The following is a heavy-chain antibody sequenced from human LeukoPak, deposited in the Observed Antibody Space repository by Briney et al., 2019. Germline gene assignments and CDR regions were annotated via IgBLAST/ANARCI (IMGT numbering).Heavy chain of an antibody. J-gene: IGHJ4*02. V-gene: IGHV3-23*01. Sequence: GGSLRLSCAASGFTFSSYAMSWVRQAPGKGLEWVSGIIASGDTSYSPDSVKGRFTLSRDNSKNTLYLQMNSLRAEDTAIYYCAKEGAAVGTYFFDHWGQGTLVTVSS. CDR3: AKEGAAVGTYFFDH. CDR1: GFTFSSYA. D-gene: IGHD6-13*01. CDR2: IIASGDTS.